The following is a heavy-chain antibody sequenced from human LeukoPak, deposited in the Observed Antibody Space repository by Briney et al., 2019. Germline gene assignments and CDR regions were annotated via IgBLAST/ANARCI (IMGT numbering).Heavy chain of an antibody. CDR2: IYSGGST. D-gene: IGHD1-26*01. Sequence: PGGSLRLSCAASGFTVSSNYMSWVRQAPGKGLEWVSVIYSGGSTYYADSVKGRFTISRDNSKNTLYLQMNSLRAEDTAVYYCARDRTVGATSSCFDYWGQGTLVTVSS. CDR3: ARDRTVGATSSCFDY. V-gene: IGHV3-66*01. CDR1: GFTVSSNY. J-gene: IGHJ4*02.